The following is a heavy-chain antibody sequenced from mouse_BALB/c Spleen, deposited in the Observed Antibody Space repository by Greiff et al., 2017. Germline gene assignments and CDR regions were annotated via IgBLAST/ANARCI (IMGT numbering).Heavy chain of an antibody. CDR3: ARGLYGNSY. V-gene: IGHV1S132*01. J-gene: IGHJ2*01. Sequence: QVQLQQSGAELVKPGASVKLSCKTSGYTFTSYWIQWVKQRPGQGLGWIGEIFPGTGTTYYNEKFKGKATLTIDTSSSTAYMQLSSLTSEDSAVYFCARGLYGNSYWGQGTTLTVSS. CDR1: GYTFTSYW. CDR2: IFPGTGTT. D-gene: IGHD1-1*01.